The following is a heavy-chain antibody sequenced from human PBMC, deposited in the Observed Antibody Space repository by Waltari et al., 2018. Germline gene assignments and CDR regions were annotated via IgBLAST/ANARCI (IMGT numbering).Heavy chain of an antibody. V-gene: IGHV4-61*09. CDR2: IYTSGST. D-gene: IGHD3-10*01. J-gene: IGHJ3*02. CDR1: GGSISSGSYY. Sequence: QVKLQESGPGLVKPSQTLSLTCTVSGGSISSGSYYWSWIQQPAGKGLEWIGYIYTSGSTNYNPSLKSRVTISVDTSKNQFSLKLSSVTAADTAVYYCARDPYYYGSGSHDAFDIWGQGTMVTVSS. CDR3: ARDPYYYGSGSHDAFDI.